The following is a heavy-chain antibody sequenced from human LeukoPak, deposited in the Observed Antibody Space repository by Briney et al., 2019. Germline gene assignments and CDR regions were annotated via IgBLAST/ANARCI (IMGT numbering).Heavy chain of an antibody. V-gene: IGHV4-34*01. Sequence: SETLSLTCAVYGGSFSGYYWSWIRQPPGKGLEWIGEINHSGSTNYNPSLRSRVTISADTSKNQFSLKVSSVTAADTALYYCVRQGCSSTSCYSDYWGQGTLVTVSS. CDR2: INHSGST. CDR1: GGSFSGYY. D-gene: IGHD2-2*01. CDR3: VRQGCSSTSCYSDY. J-gene: IGHJ4*02.